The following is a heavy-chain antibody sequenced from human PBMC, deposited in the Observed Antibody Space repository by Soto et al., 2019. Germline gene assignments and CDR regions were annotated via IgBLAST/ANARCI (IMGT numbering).Heavy chain of an antibody. Sequence: QVQLVESGGGVVQPGRSLRLSCAASGFTFNNYGMHWVRQAPGKGLEWLAVIWNDGSNNYYANSVKGRFTISRDNSKNTLYLQMNSLRAEDTAVYYCARRQIPPPTRGAANARDGMDVWGQGTTVTVSS. V-gene: IGHV3-33*01. CDR1: GFTFNNYG. D-gene: IGHD6-13*01. J-gene: IGHJ6*02. CDR2: IWNDGSNN. CDR3: ARRQIPPPTRGAANARDGMDV.